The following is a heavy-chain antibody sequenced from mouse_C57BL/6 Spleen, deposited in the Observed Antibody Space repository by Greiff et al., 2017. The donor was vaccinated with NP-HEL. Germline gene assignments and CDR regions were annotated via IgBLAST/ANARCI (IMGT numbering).Heavy chain of an antibody. V-gene: IGHV1-69*01. CDR2: IDPSDSYT. Sequence: QVHVKQPGAELVMPGASVKLSCKASGYTFTSYWMHWVKQRPGQGLEWIGEIDPSDSYTNYNQKFKGKSTLTVDKSSSTAYMQLSSLTSEDSAVYYCARKVYDYDGFAYWGQGTLVTVSA. D-gene: IGHD2-4*01. CDR3: ARKVYDYDGFAY. J-gene: IGHJ3*01. CDR1: GYTFTSYW.